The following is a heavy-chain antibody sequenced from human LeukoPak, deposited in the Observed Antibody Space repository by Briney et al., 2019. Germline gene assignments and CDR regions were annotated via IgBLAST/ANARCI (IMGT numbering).Heavy chain of an antibody. CDR1: GFTFSSYP. CDR3: AKDYYYDSSGYYVVY. V-gene: IGHV3-23*01. CDR2: IGSSAGDT. Sequence: GGSLRLSCAASGFTFSSYPMTWVRQAPGKGLEWVSTIGSSAGDTHYADSVKGRFTISRDNSKNSLYLQMNSLRAEDTAVYYCAKDYYYDSSGYYVVYWGQGTLVTVSS. J-gene: IGHJ4*02. D-gene: IGHD3-22*01.